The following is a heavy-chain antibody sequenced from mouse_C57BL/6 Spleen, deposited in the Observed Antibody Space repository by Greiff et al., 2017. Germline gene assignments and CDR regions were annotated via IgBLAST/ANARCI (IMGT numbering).Heavy chain of an antibody. Sequence: VQLKQSVAELVRPGASVKLSCTASGFNIKNTYMHWVKQRPEQGLEWIGRIDPATGNTKYAPKFQGKATITADTSSNTAYLQLSSLTSEDTAIYYGARVYYGSRDYFDYWGQGTTLTVSS. CDR1: GFNIKNTY. J-gene: IGHJ2*01. D-gene: IGHD1-1*01. V-gene: IGHV14-3*01. CDR2: IDPATGNT. CDR3: ARVYYGSRDYFDY.